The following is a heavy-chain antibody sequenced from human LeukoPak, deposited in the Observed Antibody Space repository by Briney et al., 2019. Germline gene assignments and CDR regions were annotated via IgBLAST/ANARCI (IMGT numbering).Heavy chain of an antibody. Sequence: GGSLRLSCAASGFTFNTYSMNWVRQAPGKGLEWVASIFSSSLYINYADSVKGRFTISRDNAENSLFLQMNSLRAEDTAVYYCARDPSTVATRGAYWGQGTLVTVSS. J-gene: IGHJ4*02. D-gene: IGHD4-11*01. V-gene: IGHV3-21*01. CDR1: GFTFNTYS. CDR3: ARDPSTVATRGAY. CDR2: IFSSSLYI.